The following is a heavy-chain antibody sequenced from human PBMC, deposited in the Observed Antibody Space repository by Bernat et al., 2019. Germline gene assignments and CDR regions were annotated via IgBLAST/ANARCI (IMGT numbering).Heavy chain of an antibody. Sequence: QVTLRESGPALVKPTQTLTLTCTFSGFSLSTSGMCVSWIRQPPGKALEWLARIDWDDGKYYSTSLKTRLTISKDTSKNQVVLTMTNMDPVDTVTYYCARADSSGFFSLDYWGQGTLVTVSS. CDR2: IDWDDGK. CDR3: ARADSSGFFSLDY. V-gene: IGHV2-70*15. D-gene: IGHD3-22*01. CDR1: GFSLSTSGMC. J-gene: IGHJ4*02.